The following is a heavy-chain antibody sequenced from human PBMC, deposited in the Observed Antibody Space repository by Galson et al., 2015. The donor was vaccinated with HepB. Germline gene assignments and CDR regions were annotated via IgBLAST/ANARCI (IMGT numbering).Heavy chain of an antibody. Sequence: PALVKPTQTLTLTCTVSGFSLSNARMGVSWIRQPPGKALEWLAHIDWDDDKFYSTSLKTRLTISKDTSKNQVVLTMTNMDPVDTATYYCARMTWLVLDYWGQGTLVTVSS. CDR3: ARMTWLVLDY. D-gene: IGHD6-19*01. CDR1: GFSLSNARMG. V-gene: IGHV2-70*04. J-gene: IGHJ4*02. CDR2: IDWDDDK.